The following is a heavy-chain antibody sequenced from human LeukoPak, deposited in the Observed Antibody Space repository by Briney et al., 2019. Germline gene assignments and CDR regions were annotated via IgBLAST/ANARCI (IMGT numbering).Heavy chain of an antibody. CDR3: ARDWQWLVKSRNIDY. V-gene: IGHV3-30*04. Sequence: PGGSLRLSCAASGFTLGSHAMHWVRQAPGKGLEWVAVISYDGSNKYYADYVKGRFTISRDNSKNTLYLQMNSLRAEDTAVYYCARDWQWLVKSRNIDYWGQGTLVTVSS. J-gene: IGHJ4*02. CDR2: ISYDGSNK. D-gene: IGHD6-19*01. CDR1: GFTLGSHA.